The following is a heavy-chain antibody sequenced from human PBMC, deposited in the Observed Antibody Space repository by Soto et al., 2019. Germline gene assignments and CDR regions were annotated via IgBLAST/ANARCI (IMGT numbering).Heavy chain of an antibody. CDR3: AAGDSSDTGDH. CDR1: GDTLSTHG. V-gene: IGHV1-69*01. J-gene: IGHJ4*02. D-gene: IGHD5-18*01. Sequence: QVQLVQSGAEVKKPGSSVKVSCKASGDTLSTHGISWVRQAPGQGLEWMGGTIPIIGTTDYAEKIQGRVTITADEPTTTSYMELSSLRPDDTAVYYCAAGDSSDTGDHWGQGTLVTVSS. CDR2: TIPIIGTT.